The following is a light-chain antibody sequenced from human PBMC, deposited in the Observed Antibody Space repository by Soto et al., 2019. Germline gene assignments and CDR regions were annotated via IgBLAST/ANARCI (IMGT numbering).Light chain of an antibody. Sequence: IRMTQSQSSLSASSXDRVLITSRASEGISNVLAXXKQKPGXXXKAXIYGASSLHSGVPSRFSGSGSGTHFTLPISSVEPEDFATYYCHQKGTFGQGTKVDI. CDR1: EGISNV. J-gene: IGKJ1*01. CDR2: GAS. V-gene: IGKV1-39*01. CDR3: HQKGT.